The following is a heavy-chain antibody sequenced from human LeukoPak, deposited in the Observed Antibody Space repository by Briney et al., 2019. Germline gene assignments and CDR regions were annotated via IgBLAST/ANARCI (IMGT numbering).Heavy chain of an antibody. V-gene: IGHV3-48*03. Sequence: GGSLRLSCAASGFTFSSYEMNWVRQAPGKGLEWVSYISSSGSTIYYADSVKGRFTISRDNAKNSLYLHMNSLRAEDTAVYYCARDKEGDSSWYPFDYWGQGTLVTVSS. CDR2: ISSSGSTI. CDR3: ARDKEGDSSWYPFDY. J-gene: IGHJ4*02. CDR1: GFTFSSYE. D-gene: IGHD6-13*01.